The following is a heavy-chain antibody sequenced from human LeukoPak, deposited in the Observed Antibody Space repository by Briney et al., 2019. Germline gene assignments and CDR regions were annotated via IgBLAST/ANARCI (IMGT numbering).Heavy chain of an antibody. CDR3: ARDWPLNYYGSGSAFDP. D-gene: IGHD3-10*01. CDR2: IKQDGSEK. Sequence: GGSLRLSCAASGFTFSSYWMSWVRQAPGKGLEWVANIKQDGSEKYYVDSVKGRFTISRDNAKNSLYLQMNSLRAEDTAVYYCARDWPLNYYGSGSAFDPWGQGTLVTVSS. V-gene: IGHV3-7*01. J-gene: IGHJ5*02. CDR1: GFTFSSYW.